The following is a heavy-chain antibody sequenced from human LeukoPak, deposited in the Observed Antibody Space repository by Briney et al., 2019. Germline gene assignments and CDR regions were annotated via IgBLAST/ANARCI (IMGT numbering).Heavy chain of an antibody. Sequence: GGSLRLSCAASGFTFSSYAMSWVRQAPGKGLEWVAFGRFTISRDNSKNTLYLQMNSLKPEDTAVYYCAKQPNPYYNSSGHDYWGQGTLVTVSS. CDR3: AKQPNPYYNSSGHDY. D-gene: IGHD3-22*01. CDR1: GFTFSSYA. V-gene: IGHV3-30*02. J-gene: IGHJ4*02.